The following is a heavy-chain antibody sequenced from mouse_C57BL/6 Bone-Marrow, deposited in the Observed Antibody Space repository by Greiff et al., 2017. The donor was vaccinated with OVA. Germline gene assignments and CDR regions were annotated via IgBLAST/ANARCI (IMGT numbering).Heavy chain of an antibody. J-gene: IGHJ1*03. CDR2: IDPSDSYT. V-gene: IGHV1-69*01. CDR3: ARATMVTRYFDV. Sequence: QVQLQQPGAELVMPGASVKLSCKASGYTFTSYWMHWVKQRPGQGLEWIGEIDPSDSYTNYNQKFKGKSTLTVDKSSSTAYMQLSSLTSEDSAVYYCARATMVTRYFDVWGTGTTVTVSS. CDR1: GYTFTSYW. D-gene: IGHD2-2*01.